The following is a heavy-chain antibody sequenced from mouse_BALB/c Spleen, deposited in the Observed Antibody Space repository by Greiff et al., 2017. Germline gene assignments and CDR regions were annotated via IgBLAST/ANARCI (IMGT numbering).Heavy chain of an antibody. J-gene: IGHJ4*01. D-gene: IGHD1-1*01. V-gene: IGHV5-6*01. Sequence: EVQVVESGGDLVKPGGSLKLSCAASGFTFSSYGMSWVRQTPDKRLEWVATISSGGSYTYYPDSVKGRFTISRDNAKNTLYLQMTSLRSEDTAMYYCARSPLYYGSSYGYAMDYWGQGTSVTVSS. CDR1: GFTFSSYG. CDR2: ISSGGSYT. CDR3: ARSPLYYGSSYGYAMDY.